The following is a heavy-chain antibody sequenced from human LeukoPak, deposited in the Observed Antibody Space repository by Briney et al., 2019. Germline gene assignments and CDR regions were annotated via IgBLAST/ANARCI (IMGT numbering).Heavy chain of an antibody. Sequence: ASVKVSCTASGYTLTNYYMHWVRQAPGQGLEWMGITTPSGGSTSYSQKFQGRVTMTRDTSTSTVYMELSSLRSEDTAVYYCARVFGFDRSGYVDYWGQGTLVTVSS. CDR2: TTPSGGST. J-gene: IGHJ4*02. D-gene: IGHD3-3*01. CDR3: ARVFGFDRSGYVDY. V-gene: IGHV1-46*01. CDR1: GYTLTNYY.